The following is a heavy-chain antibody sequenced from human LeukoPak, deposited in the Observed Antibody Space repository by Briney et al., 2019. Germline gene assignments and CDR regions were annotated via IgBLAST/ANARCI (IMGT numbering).Heavy chain of an antibody. CDR2: ISGSGGST. J-gene: IGHJ4*02. D-gene: IGHD3-3*01. CDR1: GFSFSSYA. V-gene: IGHV3-23*01. CDR3: AKQTYFWSGFDY. Sequence: PGGSLRLSCAASGFSFSSYAMSWVRQAPGKGLEWVSAISGSGGSTYYADSVRGRFTISRDNSKNTLYLQMNSLRAEDTAVCYCAKQTYFWSGFDYWGQGTLVTVSS.